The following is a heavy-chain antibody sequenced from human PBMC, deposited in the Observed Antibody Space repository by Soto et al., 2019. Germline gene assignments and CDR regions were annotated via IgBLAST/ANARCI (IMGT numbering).Heavy chain of an antibody. CDR1: GFTFSSYG. V-gene: IGHV3-33*01. CDR3: ARGPSYDSSGYIYYFDY. D-gene: IGHD3-22*01. J-gene: IGHJ4*02. CDR2: IWYDGSNK. Sequence: GWSLRLSCAASGFTFSSYGMHWVRQAPGKGLEWVAVIWYDGSNKYYADSVKGRFTISRDNSKNTLYLQMNSLRAEDTAVYYCARGPSYDSSGYIYYFDYWGQGTMVTVSS.